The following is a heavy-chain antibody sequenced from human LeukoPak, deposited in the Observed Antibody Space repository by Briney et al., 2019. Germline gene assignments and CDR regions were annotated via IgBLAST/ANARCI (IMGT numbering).Heavy chain of an antibody. J-gene: IGHJ3*02. CDR3: AKDSPQSSSPAGDAFDI. CDR2: ISGSGGST. V-gene: IGHV3-23*01. CDR1: GFTFSSYA. D-gene: IGHD6-13*01. Sequence: GGSLRLSRAASGFTFSSYAMSWVRQAPGKGLEWVSAISGSGGSTYYADSVKGRFTISRDNSKNTLYLQMNSLRAEDTAVYYCAKDSPQSSSPAGDAFDIWGQGTMVTVSS.